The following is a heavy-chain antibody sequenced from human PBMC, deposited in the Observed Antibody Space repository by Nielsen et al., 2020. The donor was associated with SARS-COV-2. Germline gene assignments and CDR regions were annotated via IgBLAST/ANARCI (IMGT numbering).Heavy chain of an antibody. D-gene: IGHD6-19*01. CDR2: IYYSGST. J-gene: IGHJ6*02. Sequence: ESLKISCAASGFTFSSYSMNWVRQAPGKGLEWIGSIYYSGSTYYNPSLKSRVTISVDTSKNQFSLKLSSVTAADTAVYYCAGLAEYSSGWYYYYYGMDVWGQGTTVTVSS. CDR1: GFTFSSYS. V-gene: IGHV4-39*07. CDR3: AGLAEYSSGWYYYYYGMDV.